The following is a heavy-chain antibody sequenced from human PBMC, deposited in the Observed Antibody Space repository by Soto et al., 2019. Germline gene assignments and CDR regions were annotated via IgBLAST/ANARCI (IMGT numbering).Heavy chain of an antibody. CDR1: GFTFTSSA. Sequence: SVKVSCTASGFTFTSSAVQWVRQARGQRLEWMGWIVVGSGNTNYAQKFQERVTITRDMSTSTAYMELSSLRSEDTAVYYCAASPRVRYFDWVPRLDYWGQGTLVTVSS. J-gene: IGHJ4*02. V-gene: IGHV1-58*01. CDR3: AASPRVRYFDWVPRLDY. D-gene: IGHD3-9*01. CDR2: IVVGSGNT.